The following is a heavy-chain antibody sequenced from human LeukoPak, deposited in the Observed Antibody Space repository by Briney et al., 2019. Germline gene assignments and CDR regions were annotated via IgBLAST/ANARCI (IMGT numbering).Heavy chain of an antibody. CDR2: ISYDGSNK. CDR3: AKGTYYYDSSGEDAFGI. Sequence: GGSLRLSCAASGFTFSSYGMHWVRQAPGKGLEWVAVISYDGSNKYYADSVKGRFTISRDNSKNTLYLQMNGLRAEDTAVYYCAKGTYYYDSSGEDAFGIWGQGTMVTVSS. CDR1: GFTFSSYG. J-gene: IGHJ3*02. D-gene: IGHD3-22*01. V-gene: IGHV3-30*18.